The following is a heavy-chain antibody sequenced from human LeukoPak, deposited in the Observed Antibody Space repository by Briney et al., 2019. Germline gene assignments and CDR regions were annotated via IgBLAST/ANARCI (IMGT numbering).Heavy chain of an antibody. D-gene: IGHD6-13*01. CDR2: ISGSGGST. CDR1: GFTFSSYA. J-gene: IGHJ5*02. V-gene: IGHV3-23*01. CDR3: AKGSVYSSSWVDWFDP. Sequence: GGSLRLSCAASGFTFSSYAMSWDRQAQGKGLEWDSAISGSGGSTYYADSVKGRFTISRDNSKNTLYLQMNSLRAEDTAVYYCAKGSVYSSSWVDWFDPWGQGTLVTVSS.